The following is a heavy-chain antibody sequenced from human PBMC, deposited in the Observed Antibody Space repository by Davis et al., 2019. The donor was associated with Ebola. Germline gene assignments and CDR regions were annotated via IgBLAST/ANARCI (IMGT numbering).Heavy chain of an antibody. CDR3: ASRRGGPQNGWDILAGDP. CDR1: GFTFSDYS. Sequence: GESLKISCSASGFTFSDYSMNWVRQAPGKGLEWVSSITSSSSHIYYADSVRGRFTIARDNAKNSLYLQMNSLRAEDTAVYYCASRRGGPQNGWDILAGDPWGQGTLVTVSS. CDR2: ITSSSSHI. D-gene: IGHD3-9*01. J-gene: IGHJ4*02. V-gene: IGHV3-21*01.